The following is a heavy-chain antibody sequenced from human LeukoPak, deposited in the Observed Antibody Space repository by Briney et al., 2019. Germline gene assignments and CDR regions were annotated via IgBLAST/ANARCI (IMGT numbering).Heavy chain of an antibody. CDR3: AKGRRTGLFYYYMDV. CDR1: GFTFSSYG. V-gene: IGHV3-23*01. J-gene: IGHJ6*03. Sequence: GGSLSLSCAASGFTFSSYGMSWVRQAPGKGLEWVSGISGSGGSTYYADSVRGRFATSRDNSKNTLYLQMNSLRVEDTAVYYCAKGRRTGLFYYYMDVWGKGTTVTISS. D-gene: IGHD3/OR15-3a*01. CDR2: ISGSGGST.